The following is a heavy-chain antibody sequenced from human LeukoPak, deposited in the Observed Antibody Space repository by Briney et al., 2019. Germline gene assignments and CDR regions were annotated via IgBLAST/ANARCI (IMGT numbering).Heavy chain of an antibody. CDR1: GGSLSSSSYY. J-gene: IGHJ4*02. V-gene: IGHV4-39*07. CDR2: IYYSGST. Sequence: PETLSLTRTVSGGSLSSSSYYWGWIRQPAGRGREWIGSIYYSGSTYYNPSLKSRVTISVGTSKNQFSLKLSSVTAADTAVYYCARLFSSWAFDYWGQRTLVTVSS. D-gene: IGHD6-13*01. CDR3: ARLFSSWAFDY.